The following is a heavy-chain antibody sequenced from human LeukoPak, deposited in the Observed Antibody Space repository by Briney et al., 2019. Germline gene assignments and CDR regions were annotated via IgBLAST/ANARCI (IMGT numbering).Heavy chain of an antibody. V-gene: IGHV1-18*01. CDR2: ITPVINTA. J-gene: IGHJ5*02. Sequence: GSVKVSCKASGYTFTSYGISWVRQAPGQGLEWMGKITPVINTANYAQTFQGRVSIYADKSTTTVYMDLSGLRPDDTAVYYCARVNLRGSNYNWFDPWGQGTLVTVAS. D-gene: IGHD1-26*01. CDR1: GYTFTSYG. CDR3: ARVNLRGSNYNWFDP.